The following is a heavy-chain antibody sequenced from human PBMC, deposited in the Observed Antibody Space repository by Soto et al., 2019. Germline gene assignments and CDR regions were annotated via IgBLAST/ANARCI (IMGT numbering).Heavy chain of an antibody. V-gene: IGHV3-15*01. D-gene: IGHD3-22*01. CDR1: GFTFSNAW. CDR2: IKSKTDGGTT. Sequence: GGSLRLSCAASGFTFSNAWMSWVRQAPGKGLEWVGRIKSKTDGGTTDYAAPVKGRFTISRDDSKNTLYLQMNSLKTEDTAVYYFTTQIHSSGYSYYYYGMDVWGQGTTVTVSS. CDR3: TTQIHSSGYSYYYYGMDV. J-gene: IGHJ6*02.